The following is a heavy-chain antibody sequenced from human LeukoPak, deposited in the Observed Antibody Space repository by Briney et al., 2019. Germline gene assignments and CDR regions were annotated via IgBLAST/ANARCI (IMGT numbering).Heavy chain of an antibody. D-gene: IGHD3-3*01. Sequence: GGSLRLSCAGSGFTFSSHWMNWVRQAPGKGLEWVASIKEDGSEKHYVDSVSGRFTISRDNAKNSLHLQMSSLRAEDTAVYYCARRGITISGVLVSHYSGLDVWGQGTTVTVSS. V-gene: IGHV3-7*01. CDR2: IKEDGSEK. CDR1: GFTFSSHW. J-gene: IGHJ6*02. CDR3: ARRGITISGVLVSHYSGLDV.